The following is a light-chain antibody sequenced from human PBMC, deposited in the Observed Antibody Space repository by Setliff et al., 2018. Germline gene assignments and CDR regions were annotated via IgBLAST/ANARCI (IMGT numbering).Light chain of an antibody. V-gene: IGLV2-18*02. J-gene: IGLJ1*01. Sequence: QSVLTQPPSVSGSPGQSVTISCTGTSSDVGYYDRVSWYQQPPGTAPKLMIYDVSSRPSGVPDRFSGSKSGNTASLTISGLQAADEADYYCSSYTSRSTYVFRSGTTVTVL. CDR3: SSYTSRSTYV. CDR1: SSDVGYYDR. CDR2: DVS.